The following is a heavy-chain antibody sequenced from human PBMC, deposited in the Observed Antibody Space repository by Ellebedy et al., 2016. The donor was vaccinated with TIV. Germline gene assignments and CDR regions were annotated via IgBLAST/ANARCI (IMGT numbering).Heavy chain of an antibody. Sequence: GGSLRLSXAASGFTFSSYGMHWVRQAPGKGLEWVAVIWYDGSNKYYADSVKGRFTISRDNSKNTLYLQMNSLRAEDTAVYYCAREARVTGAADLWGRGTLVTVSS. CDR1: GFTFSSYG. V-gene: IGHV3-33*01. CDR2: IWYDGSNK. J-gene: IGHJ2*01. D-gene: IGHD2-21*02. CDR3: AREARVTGAADL.